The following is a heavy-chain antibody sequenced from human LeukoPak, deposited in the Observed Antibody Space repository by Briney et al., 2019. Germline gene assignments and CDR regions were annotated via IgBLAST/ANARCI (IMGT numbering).Heavy chain of an antibody. D-gene: IGHD3-10*01. Sequence: SQTLSLTCTVSGGSISSGSYYWSWIRQPAGKGLEWIGRIYTSGSTNYNPSLKSRVTISVDTSKNQFSLKLSSVTAADTAVYYCARDNPPGDYWGQGTLVTVSS. CDR2: IYTSGST. V-gene: IGHV4-61*02. J-gene: IGHJ4*02. CDR3: ARDNPPGDY. CDR1: GGSISSGSYY.